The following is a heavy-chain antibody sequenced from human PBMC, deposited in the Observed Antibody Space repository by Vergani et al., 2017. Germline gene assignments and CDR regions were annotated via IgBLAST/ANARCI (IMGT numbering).Heavy chain of an antibody. Sequence: QVQLQESGPGLVKPSQTLSLTCAVSGGSISSGGYYWSWIRQHPGKGLEWIGYLYYSGSTYYNPSLKSRVTISVDTSKNHFSLSLSPVTAADTAVYYCVRRNNVVRETDYFDYWGQGILVTVSS. CDR3: VRRNNVVRETDYFDY. V-gene: IGHV4-31*11. CDR1: GGSISSGGYY. CDR2: LYYSGST. D-gene: IGHD3-10*01. J-gene: IGHJ4*02.